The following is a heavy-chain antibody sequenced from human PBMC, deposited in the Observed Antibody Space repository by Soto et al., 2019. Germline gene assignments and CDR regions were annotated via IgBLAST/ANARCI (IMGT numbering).Heavy chain of an antibody. CDR2: FTRSGNT. V-gene: IGHV3-23*01. CDR1: GFTFSNYA. D-gene: IGHD3-10*01. CDR3: AREFAPGSPNYDC. Sequence: GGSLRLSCAASGFTFSNYAMSWVRQAPGKGLEWVSTFTRSGNTYYADSVKGRFTISRDYSKNTLYLQMDSLRADDTAVYYCAREFAPGSPNYDCWGLGTLVTVSS. J-gene: IGHJ4*02.